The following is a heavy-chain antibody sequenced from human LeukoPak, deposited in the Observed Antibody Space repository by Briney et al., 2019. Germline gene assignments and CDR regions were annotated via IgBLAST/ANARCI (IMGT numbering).Heavy chain of an antibody. J-gene: IGHJ5*02. V-gene: IGHV4-59*11. CDR3: ARVGPAHRYNWKEDWFDP. Sequence: SETLSLTCSVSGGSMGHHWSWIRQPPGKGLEWIGYIYYSGSTNYNPSLKSRVTISVDTSKNQFSLKLSSVTAVDTAVYYCARVGPAHRYNWKEDWFDPWGQGTLVTVSS. CDR1: GGSMGHH. CDR2: IYYSGST. D-gene: IGHD1-20*01.